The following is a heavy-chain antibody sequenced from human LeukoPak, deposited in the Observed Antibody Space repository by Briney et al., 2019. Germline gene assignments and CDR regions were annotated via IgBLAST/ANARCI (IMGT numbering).Heavy chain of an antibody. CDR3: ARGRVTMVRGVWSWFDP. Sequence: SETLSLTCTVSGGSISSGSYYWSWIRQPAGKGLEWIGRIYISGSTNYNPSLKSRVTISIDTSKNQFSLKLSSVTAADTAVYYCARGRVTMVRGVWSWFDPWGQGTLVTVSS. CDR1: GGSISSGSYY. J-gene: IGHJ5*02. D-gene: IGHD3-10*01. V-gene: IGHV4-61*02. CDR2: IYISGST.